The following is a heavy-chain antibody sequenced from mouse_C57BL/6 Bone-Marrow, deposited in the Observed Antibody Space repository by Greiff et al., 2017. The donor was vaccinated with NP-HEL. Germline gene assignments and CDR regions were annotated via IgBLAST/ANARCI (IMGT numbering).Heavy chain of an antibody. CDR1: GYTFTSYW. D-gene: IGHD1-1*02. Sequence: QVQLQQSGAELAKPGASVKLSCKASGYTFTSYWMHWVKQRPGQGLEWIGYINPISGYTKYNQKFKDKATLTADKSSSTAYMQLSSLTYEDSAVYYCARGRVAYYFDDWGQGTTLTVSS. V-gene: IGHV1-7*01. CDR2: INPISGYT. J-gene: IGHJ2*01. CDR3: ARGRVAYYFDD.